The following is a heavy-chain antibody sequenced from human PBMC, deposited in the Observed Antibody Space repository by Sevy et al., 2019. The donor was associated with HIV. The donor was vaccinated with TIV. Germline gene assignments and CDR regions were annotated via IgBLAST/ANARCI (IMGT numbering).Heavy chain of an antibody. J-gene: IGHJ3*02. CDR1: GYSISSTDY. V-gene: IGHV4-38-2*01. Sequence: SETLCLTCAVSGYSISSTDYWGWIRQPPGKGLEWIGNTYHTGNTYYNPSLKSRVTMSIDTSMNYFSLRLSAVTAADTAVYYCARTVRGDFDSRATAFDIWGQGTMVTVSS. D-gene: IGHD3-22*01. CDR3: ARTVRGDFDSRATAFDI. CDR2: TYHTGNT.